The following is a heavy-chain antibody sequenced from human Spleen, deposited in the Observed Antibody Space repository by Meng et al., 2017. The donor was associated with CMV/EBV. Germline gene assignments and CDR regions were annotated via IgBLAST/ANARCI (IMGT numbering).Heavy chain of an antibody. D-gene: IGHD3-16*02. CDR2: IKSQVNGGTT. Sequence: EVQLVESGGGLVKPGGSLRLSXAASGFTFKNAWMTWVRQAPGKGPEWVGRIKSQVNGGTTDYAAPVKGRFTISRDDSKNTIYLQMISLKTEDTAVYYCTKDAPFTSGGVIVQWGQGTLVNVSS. V-gene: IGHV3-15*01. CDR3: TKDAPFTSGGVIVQ. J-gene: IGHJ4*02. CDR1: GFTFKNAW.